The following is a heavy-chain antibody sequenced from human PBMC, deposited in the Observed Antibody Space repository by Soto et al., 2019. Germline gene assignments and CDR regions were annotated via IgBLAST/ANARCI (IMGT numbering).Heavy chain of an antibody. Sequence: QVQLQESGPGLVKPSQTLSLTCTVSGGSISSGGYYWSWIRQHPGKGLEWIGYIYYSGRSYYNPSLKSRVTISVDTSKNQFSLKLSSVTAADTAVYYCAISEGGDPDDAFDIWGQGTMVTVSS. CDR2: IYYSGRS. J-gene: IGHJ3*02. CDR3: AISEGGDPDDAFDI. D-gene: IGHD3-16*01. CDR1: GGSISSGGYY. V-gene: IGHV4-31*03.